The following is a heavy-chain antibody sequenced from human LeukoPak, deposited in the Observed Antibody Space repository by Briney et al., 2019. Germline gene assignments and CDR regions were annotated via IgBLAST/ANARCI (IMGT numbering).Heavy chain of an antibody. CDR3: SRGLTRADS. V-gene: IGHV3-7*01. Sequence: QTGGSLRLSCAASGFTFINYWMSWVRQAPGKGLEWVANIKPDESEKYYVDSVKGRFTISRDNAKKLLYLQMNSLRVDDTAVYYCSRGLTRADSWSQGSLVTVSS. J-gene: IGHJ4*02. CDR2: IKPDESEK. CDR1: GFTFINYW.